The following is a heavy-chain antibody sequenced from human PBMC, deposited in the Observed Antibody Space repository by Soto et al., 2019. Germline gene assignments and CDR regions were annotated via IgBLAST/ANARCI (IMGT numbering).Heavy chain of an antibody. Sequence: QVQLVQSGAEVKKPGSSVKVSCKASGGPFSSYAISWVRQAPGQGLEWMGGIIPIFGTANYAQKFQGRVTITADESTTTADMEMSSRRLEDTAVYYCASLEGSYYNLYGIDVWGQGTTVTVSS. J-gene: IGHJ6*02. CDR2: IIPIFGTA. CDR3: ASLEGSYYNLYGIDV. D-gene: IGHD3-10*01. CDR1: GGPFSSYA. V-gene: IGHV1-69*01.